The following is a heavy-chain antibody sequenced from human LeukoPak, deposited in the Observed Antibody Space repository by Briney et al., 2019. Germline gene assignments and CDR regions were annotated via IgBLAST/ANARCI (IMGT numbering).Heavy chain of an antibody. V-gene: IGHV3-9*01. J-gene: IGHJ4*02. CDR2: ISWNSGSI. Sequence: HPGGSLRLSCAASGFTFDDYAMHWVRQAPGKGLEWVSGISWNSGSIGYADSVKGRFTISRDNAKNSLYLQMNSLRAEDTALYYCAKDSGSYYYISAGNDYWGQGTLVTVSS. D-gene: IGHD1-26*01. CDR3: AKDSGSYYYISAGNDY. CDR1: GFTFDDYA.